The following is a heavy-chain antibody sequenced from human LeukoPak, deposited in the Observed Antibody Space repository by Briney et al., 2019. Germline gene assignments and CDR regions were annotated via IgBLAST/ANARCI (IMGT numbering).Heavy chain of an antibody. CDR1: GFTFSTYA. Sequence: GGSLRLSCAASGFTFSTYAMSWVRQAPGKGLEWVSVIDGSGGGGSTYYADSVKGRFTISRDNSKNTLYVQMNSLRAEDTAVYYCAKEFGGGSSWTAGHFDYWGQGTLVTVSS. D-gene: IGHD6-13*01. CDR3: AKEFGGGSSWTAGHFDY. V-gene: IGHV3-23*01. J-gene: IGHJ4*02. CDR2: IDGSGGGGST.